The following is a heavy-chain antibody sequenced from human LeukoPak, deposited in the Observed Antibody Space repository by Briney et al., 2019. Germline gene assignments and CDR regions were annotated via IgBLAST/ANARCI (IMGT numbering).Heavy chain of an antibody. CDR3: ARVGATGY. J-gene: IGHJ4*02. V-gene: IGHV1-2*02. CDR2: INPNSGGT. Sequence: ASVKVSCKASGYTFTSYGISWVRQAPGQGLEWMGWINPNSGGTNYAQKFQGRVTMTRDTSISTAYMELSRLRSDDTAVYYCARVGATGYWGQGTLVTVSS. CDR1: GYTFTSYG. D-gene: IGHD1-26*01.